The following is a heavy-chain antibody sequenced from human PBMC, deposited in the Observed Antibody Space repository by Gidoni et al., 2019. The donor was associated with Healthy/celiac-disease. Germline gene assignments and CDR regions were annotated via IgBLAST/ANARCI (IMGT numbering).Heavy chain of an antibody. CDR2: ISWNSGSI. CDR1: GFTFDDYA. Sequence: EVQLVESGGGLVQPGRSLRLSCSASGFTFDDYANHWVRQDPGKGLEWVSGISWNSGSIGYADSVKGRFTISRDNAKNSLYLQMNSLRAEDTALYYCAKDIWGGSSSWLAFDIWGQGTMVTVSS. V-gene: IGHV3-9*01. D-gene: IGHD6-13*01. J-gene: IGHJ3*02. CDR3: AKDIWGGSSSWLAFDI.